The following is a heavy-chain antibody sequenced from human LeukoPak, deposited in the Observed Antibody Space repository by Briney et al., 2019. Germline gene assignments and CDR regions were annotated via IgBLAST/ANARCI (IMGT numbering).Heavy chain of an antibody. D-gene: IGHD3-16*01. CDR3: ARALSHCLDY. Sequence: QPGGSLRLSCVVSGFNFSNYWMNWVRQAPGKGLEWVANIKHDGSEKYYVDSVKGRFSISRDNAKKSLYLQMNSLRAEDTAAYYCARALSHCLDYWGQGTLVTVSS. V-gene: IGHV3-7*01. CDR1: GFNFSNYW. J-gene: IGHJ4*02. CDR2: IKHDGSEK.